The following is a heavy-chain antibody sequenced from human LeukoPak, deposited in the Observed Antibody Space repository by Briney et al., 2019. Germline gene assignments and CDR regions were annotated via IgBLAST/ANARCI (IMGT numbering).Heavy chain of an antibody. D-gene: IGHD1-26*01. J-gene: IGHJ3*02. CDR3: ARDSPTMGSDI. CDR2: ISAYNGNT. Sequence: GASVKVSCKASGYTFTSYYMHWVRQAPGQGLEWMGWISAYNGNTNYAQKLQGRVTMTTDTSTSTAYMEMRSLRSDDTAVYYCARDSPTMGSDIWGQGTMVTVSS. CDR1: GYTFTSYY. V-gene: IGHV1-18*04.